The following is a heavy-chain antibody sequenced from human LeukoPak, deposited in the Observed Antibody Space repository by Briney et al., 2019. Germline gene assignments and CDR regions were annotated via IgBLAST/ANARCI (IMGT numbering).Heavy chain of an antibody. Sequence: GGSLRLSCAASGFTFSSYAMSWVRQAPGKGLEWVSAISGSGGSTYYADSVKGRFTISRDNSKNTLYLQMNSLRAEDTAVYYCAKEGGTVTRKYYYYGMDVWGQGTAVTVSS. CDR2: ISGSGGST. D-gene: IGHD4-17*01. CDR1: GFTFSSYA. J-gene: IGHJ6*02. CDR3: AKEGGTVTRKYYYYGMDV. V-gene: IGHV3-23*01.